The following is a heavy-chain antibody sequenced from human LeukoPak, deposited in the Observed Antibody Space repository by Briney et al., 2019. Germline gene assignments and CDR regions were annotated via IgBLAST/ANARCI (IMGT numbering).Heavy chain of an antibody. D-gene: IGHD1-26*01. CDR3: ARGRSSGSYYFDY. J-gene: IGHJ4*02. V-gene: IGHV4-59*01. Sequence: SETLSLTCTVSGGSISSYYWSWTRQPPGKGLEWIGYIYYSGSTNYNPSLKSRVTISVDTSKNQFSLKLSSVTAADTAVYYCARGRSSGSYYFDYWGQGTLVTVSS. CDR2: IYYSGST. CDR1: GGSISSYY.